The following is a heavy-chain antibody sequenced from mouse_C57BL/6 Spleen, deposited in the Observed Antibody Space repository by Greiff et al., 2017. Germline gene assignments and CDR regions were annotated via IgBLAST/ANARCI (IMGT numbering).Heavy chain of an antibody. CDR1: GYAFSSYW. D-gene: IGHD1-1*01. J-gene: IGHJ3*01. CDR2: IYPGDGDT. CDR3: ARRDYGSRFAY. Sequence: QVQLQQSGAELVKPGASVKISCKASGYAFSSYWMNWVKQRPGKGLEWIGQIYPGDGDTNYNGKFKGKATLTADKSSSTAYMQLSSLTSEDAAVYFCARRDYGSRFAYWGQGTLVTVSA. V-gene: IGHV1-80*01.